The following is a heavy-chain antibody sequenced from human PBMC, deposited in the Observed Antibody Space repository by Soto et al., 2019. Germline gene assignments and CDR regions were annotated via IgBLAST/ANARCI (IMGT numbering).Heavy chain of an antibody. CDR2: VHYSGSV. V-gene: IGHV4-30-4*01. D-gene: IGHD2-21*02. J-gene: IGHJ6*02. Sequence: QVQLQQSGPGLVKPSQTLSLTCTVSGGSISFDHYHWTWIRQPPGKGLEWIGYVHYSGSVLYNPSLQSRVSISVDTSKIQFSLKLSSVTAADTAVYFCAREDDGGDRDYYGLDVWGQGTTVTVSS. CDR3: AREDDGGDRDYYGLDV. CDR1: GGSISFDHYH.